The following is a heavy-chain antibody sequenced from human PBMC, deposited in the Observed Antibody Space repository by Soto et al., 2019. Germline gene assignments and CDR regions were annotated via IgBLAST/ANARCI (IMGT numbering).Heavy chain of an antibody. J-gene: IGHJ5*02. CDR1: GFTVSSNY. CDR2: IYSGGST. D-gene: IGHD2-15*01. V-gene: IGHV3-66*01. Sequence: PGGSLRLSCAASGFTVSSNYMTWVRQAPGKGLEWVSVIYSGGSTNYADSVKGRFTISRDDSKNTLFLQMNSLRAEDTAVYYCATAKLLLPWLFDPWGQGTLVTVSS. CDR3: ATAKLLLPWLFDP.